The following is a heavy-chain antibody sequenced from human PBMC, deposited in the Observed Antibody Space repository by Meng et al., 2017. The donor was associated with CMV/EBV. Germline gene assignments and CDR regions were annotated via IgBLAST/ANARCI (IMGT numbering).Heavy chain of an antibody. CDR3: ARGDYFDY. Sequence: LLVESGGGGHRAWMSLGLSCSAFGFTFSNYAIHWVRQAPGKGLEWVAVISYDGSNKYYADSVKGRFTISRDNSKNTLYLQMNSLRAEDTAVYYCARGDYFDYWGQGTLVTVSS. V-gene: IGHV3-30-3*01. CDR2: ISYDGSNK. CDR1: GFTFSNYA. J-gene: IGHJ4*02.